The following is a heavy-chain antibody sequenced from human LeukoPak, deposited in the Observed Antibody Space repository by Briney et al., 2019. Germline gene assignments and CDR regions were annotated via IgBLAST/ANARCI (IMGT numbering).Heavy chain of an antibody. CDR1: GFTFSIYA. D-gene: IGHD3-9*01. V-gene: IGHV3-23*01. J-gene: IGHJ4*02. CDR2: ISGSGGST. Sequence: GGSLRLSCAASGFTFSIYAMNWVRQAPGKGLEWVSFISGSGGSTRYAESVKGRFTISRDTSKNTLYLQMSSLRAEDTALYYCAKVYSDWYVIDYWGQGTLVTVSS. CDR3: AKVYSDWYVIDY.